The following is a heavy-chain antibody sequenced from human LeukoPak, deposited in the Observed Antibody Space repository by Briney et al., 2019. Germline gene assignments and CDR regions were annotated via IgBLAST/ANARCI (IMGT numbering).Heavy chain of an antibody. CDR1: GFTFRSYS. D-gene: IGHD3-22*01. CDR2: INTVSGII. V-gene: IGHV3-48*02. CDR3: AKRSSEVVVVITRHFDY. Sequence: GGSLRLSCAASGFTFRSYSVNWVRQAPGKGLEWISYINTVSGIISYADSVKGRFTISADNAKNSLYLQMNSLRDEDTAVYYCAKRSSEVVVVITRHFDYWGQGTLVTVSS. J-gene: IGHJ4*02.